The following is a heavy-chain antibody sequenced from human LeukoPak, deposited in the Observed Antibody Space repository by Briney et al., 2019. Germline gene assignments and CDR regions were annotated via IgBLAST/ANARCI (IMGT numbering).Heavy chain of an antibody. CDR2: INSDGRWT. J-gene: IGHJ4*02. D-gene: IGHD2/OR15-2a*01. Sequence: GGSLRLSCAASGIYWMHWVRQAPGKGLVWVSHINSDGRWTSYADSVKGRFTISKDNAKNTVYLQMNNLRAEDTAVYYCVSFYETYWGRGTLVTVSS. CDR1: GIYW. V-gene: IGHV3-74*01. CDR3: VSFYETY.